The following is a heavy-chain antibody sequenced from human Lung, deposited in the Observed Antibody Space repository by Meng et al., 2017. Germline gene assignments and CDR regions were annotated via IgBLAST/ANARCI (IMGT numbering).Heavy chain of an antibody. Sequence: SLKISCAASGFSFDDYAMHWVRQAPGKGLEWVSGTSWNSGSIGYADSVDGRFTISRGNAKSPLYLQMNSLRVDDTAVYYCAKDPSGGFPPLSRVMDVWGQGTTVTVSS. J-gene: IGHJ6*02. CDR3: AKDPSGGFPPLSRVMDV. CDR2: TSWNSGSI. D-gene: IGHD1-26*01. CDR1: GFSFDDYA. V-gene: IGHV3-9*01.